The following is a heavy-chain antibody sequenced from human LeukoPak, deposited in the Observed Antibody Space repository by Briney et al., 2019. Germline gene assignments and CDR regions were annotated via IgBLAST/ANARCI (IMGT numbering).Heavy chain of an antibody. Sequence: SETLSLTCTASGGSISSYYWSWIRQPPGKGLEWIGYTYYSGSTNYNPSLKSRVTISVDTSKNQFSLKLSSVTAADTAVYYCARGVTEYYYYGMDVWGQGTTVTVSS. D-gene: IGHD2-21*02. CDR2: TYYSGST. V-gene: IGHV4-59*01. J-gene: IGHJ6*02. CDR1: GGSISSYY. CDR3: ARGVTEYYYYGMDV.